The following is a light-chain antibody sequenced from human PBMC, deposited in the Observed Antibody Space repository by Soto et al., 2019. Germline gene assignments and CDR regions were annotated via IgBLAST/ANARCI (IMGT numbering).Light chain of an antibody. J-gene: IGKJ1*01. V-gene: IGKV3-20*01. CDR1: QSVSRDY. Sequence: EIVLTQSPGTLSLSPGERATLSCRASQSVSRDYLARYQQKPGKAPRLLIYAASSRATDIPDRFSGSGSGTDFTLTISRLEAEDFAVYYCHQYGGSPQTFGQGTKVDIK. CDR3: HQYGGSPQT. CDR2: AAS.